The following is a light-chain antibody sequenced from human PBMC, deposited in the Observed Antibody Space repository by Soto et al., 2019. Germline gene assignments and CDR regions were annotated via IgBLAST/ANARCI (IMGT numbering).Light chain of an antibody. J-gene: IGLJ1*01. V-gene: IGLV2-8*01. CDR2: EVS. Sequence: QSVLTQPPSASGPPGLSVTISCTGTSSDVGGYNYVSWYQQHPGKAPKLVIYEVSKRPSGVPDRFSGSKSGTTASLTVSGLRAEDEADYYCSSFAGSNNYVFGTGTKLTVL. CDR3: SSFAGSNNYV. CDR1: SSDVGGYNY.